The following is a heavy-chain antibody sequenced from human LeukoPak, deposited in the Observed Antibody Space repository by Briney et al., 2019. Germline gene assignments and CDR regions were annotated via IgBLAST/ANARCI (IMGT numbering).Heavy chain of an antibody. D-gene: IGHD6-19*01. Sequence: PGGSLRLSCAASGFTFSTYSMCWVRQAPGKGLEWVAVISYDGSNKYYADSVKGRFTISRDKSKNTLHLQMNSLRAEDTAVYYCARDSAGIAVAGPFDYWGQGTLVTVSS. CDR2: ISYDGSNK. V-gene: IGHV3-30-3*01. CDR1: GFTFSTYS. J-gene: IGHJ4*02. CDR3: ARDSAGIAVAGPFDY.